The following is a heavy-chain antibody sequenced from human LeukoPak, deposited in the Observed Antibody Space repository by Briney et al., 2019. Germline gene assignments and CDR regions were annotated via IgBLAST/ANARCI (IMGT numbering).Heavy chain of an antibody. D-gene: IGHD6-13*01. CDR3: AREAAAAGTSSSNWFDP. CDR2: INSGGGT. J-gene: IGHJ5*02. V-gene: IGHV3-53*01. Sequence: GGSLRLSCAASGFTVSSNSMSWVRQAPGKGLEWVSVINSGGGTYYTDSVKGRFTISRDNSKNTLYLQMNSLRAEDTAVYYCAREAAAAGTSSSNWFDPWGQGTLVTVSS. CDR1: GFTVSSNS.